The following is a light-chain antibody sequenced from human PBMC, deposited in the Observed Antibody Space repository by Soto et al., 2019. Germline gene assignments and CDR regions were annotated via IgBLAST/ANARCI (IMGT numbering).Light chain of an antibody. CDR1: PSLLHNNGYNY. Sequence: IVMMQNKLSLPFTPGKPASISCRAIPSLLHNNGYNYLDWYMQKPGQSPQLLIYLGSNRASGVPDRFSGSGSGTDFTLKISRVEDADVGVYYCMQALQSLTFGQGTRLEIK. V-gene: IGKV2-28*01. J-gene: IGKJ5*01. CDR2: LGS. CDR3: MQALQSLT.